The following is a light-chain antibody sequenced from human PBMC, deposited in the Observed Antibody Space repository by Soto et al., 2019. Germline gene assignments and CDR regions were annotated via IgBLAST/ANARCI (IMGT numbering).Light chain of an antibody. CDR1: ENIRSY. CDR2: AAS. Sequence: DIQMTQSPSSLSASVGDRVTITCRANENIRSYLIWYQHKLGQAPKLLIHAASVLASGVPSRFSGSESGTDFTLTISGLEHEDSATYYCQQSYTTPWTFGQGTKVEI. V-gene: IGKV1-39*01. CDR3: QQSYTTPWT. J-gene: IGKJ1*01.